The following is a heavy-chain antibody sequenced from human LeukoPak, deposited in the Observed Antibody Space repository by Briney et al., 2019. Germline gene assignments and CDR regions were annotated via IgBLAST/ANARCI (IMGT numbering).Heavy chain of an antibody. J-gene: IGHJ4*02. D-gene: IGHD1-7*01. V-gene: IGHV4-59*10. CDR2: IYTSGST. Sequence: SETLSLTCAVYGGSFSGYYWSWIRQPPGKGLEWIGRIYTSGSTNYNPSLKSRVTMSVDTSKNQFSLKLSSVTAADTAVYYCARGTTDNFDYWGQGTLVTVSS. CDR1: GGSFSGYY. CDR3: ARGTTDNFDY.